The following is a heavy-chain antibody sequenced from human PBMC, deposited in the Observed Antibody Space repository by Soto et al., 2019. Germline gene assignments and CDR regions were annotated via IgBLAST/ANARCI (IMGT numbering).Heavy chain of an antibody. CDR3: ARAYKGYSSSLDY. CDR2: ISYDGSNK. Sequence: GGSLRLSCAASGFTFSSYAMHWVRQAPGKGLEWVAVISYDGSNKYYADSVKGRFTISRDNSKNTLYLQMNSLRAEDTAVYYCARAYKGYSSSLDYWGQGTLVTVSS. CDR1: GFTFSSYA. J-gene: IGHJ4*02. V-gene: IGHV3-30-3*01. D-gene: IGHD6-13*01.